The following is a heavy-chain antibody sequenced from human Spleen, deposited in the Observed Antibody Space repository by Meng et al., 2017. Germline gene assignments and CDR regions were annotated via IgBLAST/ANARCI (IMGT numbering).Heavy chain of an antibody. D-gene: IGHD3-16*01. CDR3: TRGGCKSSSCYAEH. CDR2: ISRSGGST. Sequence: QVQLVQSRTEGKRPGASVKVSCKTSGYIFTDYYILWVRQAPGQGLEWMGVISRSGGSTSYAQKFQARISVTRDTSTSTVYMELRSLRPNDTAVYYCTRGGCKSSSCYAEHWGQGTLVTVSS. CDR1: GYIFTDYY. V-gene: IGHV1-46*03. J-gene: IGHJ4*02.